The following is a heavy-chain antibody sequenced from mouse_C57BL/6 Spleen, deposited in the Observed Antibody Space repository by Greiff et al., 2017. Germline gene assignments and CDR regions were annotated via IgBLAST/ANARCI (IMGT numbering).Heavy chain of an antibody. D-gene: IGHD3-3*01. CDR3: EREARDRSWAH. V-gene: IGHV1-80*01. Sequence: QVQLQQSGAELVKPGASVKISCKASGYAFSSYWMNWVKQRPGKGLEWIGQIYPGDGDTNYNGKFKGKATLTADKSSSTAYMQLSSLTSEGSAVYFCEREARDRSWAHWAKGTTLKVPS. CDR1: GYAFSSYW. CDR2: IYPGDGDT. J-gene: IGHJ2*01.